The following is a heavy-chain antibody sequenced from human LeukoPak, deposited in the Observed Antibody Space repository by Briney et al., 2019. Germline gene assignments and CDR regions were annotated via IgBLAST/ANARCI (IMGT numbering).Heavy chain of an antibody. V-gene: IGHV3-66*02. Sequence: GGSLRLSCAASGFTVSSNYMSWVRQAPGKGLEWVSVIYSGGSTYYADSVKGRFTISRDNSKNTLYLQMNSLRAEDTAVYYCARVVADYYYYYMDVWGKGTTVTVSS. J-gene: IGHJ6*03. CDR2: IYSGGST. CDR3: ARVVADYYYYYMDV. CDR1: GFTVSSNY.